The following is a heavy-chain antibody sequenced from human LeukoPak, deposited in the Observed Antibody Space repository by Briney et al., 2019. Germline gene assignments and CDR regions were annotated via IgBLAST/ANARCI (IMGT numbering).Heavy chain of an antibody. D-gene: IGHD6-19*01. CDR1: GFTFSSYS. CDR3: AKSASGWPYYFDY. Sequence: PGGSLRLSCAASGFTFSSYSMNWVRQAPGKGLEWVSGISGGGGSTYYADSVKGRFTVSRDNSRNTLYLQMNSLRAEDTAVYYCAKSASGWPYYFDYWGQGTLVTVSS. CDR2: ISGGGGST. V-gene: IGHV3-23*01. J-gene: IGHJ4*02.